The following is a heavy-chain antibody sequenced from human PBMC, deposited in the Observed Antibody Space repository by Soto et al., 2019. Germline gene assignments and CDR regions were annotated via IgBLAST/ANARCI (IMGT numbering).Heavy chain of an antibody. CDR3: ARPRGLRFSVADVFDI. V-gene: IGHV4-39*02. D-gene: IGHD3-3*01. J-gene: IGHJ3*02. CDR1: GGSISSSTYY. Sequence: PSETLSLTCTVSGGSISSSTYYWGWIRQPPGKGLEWIGSIYNSGTTYYNPSLKSRVTISVDTSNNHFSLKMSSVTAADTAVYYCARPRGLRFSVADVFDIWGQGTKVTVSS. CDR2: IYNSGTT.